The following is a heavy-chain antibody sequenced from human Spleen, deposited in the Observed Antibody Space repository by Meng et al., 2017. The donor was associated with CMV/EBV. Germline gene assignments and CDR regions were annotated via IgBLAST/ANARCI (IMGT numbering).Heavy chain of an antibody. Sequence: SETLSLTCTVSGASVSSGSYYWSWIRQPPGKGLEWIGYIYYTGITNYSPTLKSRVTMSHDTSKTEVSLRLTSVTAADTAVYYCARAESTIAAAGAPNSWGQGTLVTVSS. CDR3: ARAESTIAAAGAPNS. J-gene: IGHJ4*02. V-gene: IGHV4-61*01. CDR1: GASVSSGSYY. CDR2: IYYTGIT. D-gene: IGHD6-13*01.